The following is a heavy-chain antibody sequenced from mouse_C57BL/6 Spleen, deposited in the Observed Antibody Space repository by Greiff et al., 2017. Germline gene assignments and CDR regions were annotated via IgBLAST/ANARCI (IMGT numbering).Heavy chain of an antibody. D-gene: IGHD1-1*01. CDR3: ARCYYGSSYLCWDFDV. Sequence: QVQLQQSGAELMKPGASVKLSCKATGSTFTGYWIEWVKQRPGHGLEWIGEILPGSGSTNYNEKFKGKATFTADTSSNTAYMQLRSLTTEDSAIYYCARCYYGSSYLCWDFDVWGTGTTVTVSS. J-gene: IGHJ1*03. CDR2: ILPGSGST. CDR1: GSTFTGYW. V-gene: IGHV1-9*01.